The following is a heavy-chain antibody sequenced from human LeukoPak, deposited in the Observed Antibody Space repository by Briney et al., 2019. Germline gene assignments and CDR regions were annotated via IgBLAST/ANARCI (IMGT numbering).Heavy chain of an antibody. V-gene: IGHV4-59*01. Sequence: SGTLSLTCTVSGGSISSYYWSWIRQPPGKGLEWIGYIYYSGSTNYNPSLKSRVTISVDTSKNQFSLKLSSVTAADTAVYYCASTPYYYDSSGYGDAFDIWGQGTMVTVSS. J-gene: IGHJ3*02. D-gene: IGHD3-22*01. CDR2: IYYSGST. CDR1: GGSISSYY. CDR3: ASTPYYYDSSGYGDAFDI.